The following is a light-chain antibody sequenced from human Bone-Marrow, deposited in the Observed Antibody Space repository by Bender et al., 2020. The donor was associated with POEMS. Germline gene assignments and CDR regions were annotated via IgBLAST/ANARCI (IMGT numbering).Light chain of an antibody. CDR3: SSSAGSNIGV. Sequence: QSVLTQPPSASGTPGQRVTISCSGGSSNIGAHAVNWYQHLPGTAPKLLIYRDNQRPSGVPDRFSGSKSGNTASLTVTDLQPEDEAVYSCSSSAGSNIGVFGGGTKLTVL. CDR2: RDN. CDR1: SSNIGAHA. J-gene: IGLJ3*02. V-gene: IGLV1-44*01.